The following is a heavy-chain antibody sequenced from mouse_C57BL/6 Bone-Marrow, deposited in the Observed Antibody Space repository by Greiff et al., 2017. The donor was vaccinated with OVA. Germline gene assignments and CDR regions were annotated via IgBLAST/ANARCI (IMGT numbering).Heavy chain of an antibody. V-gene: IGHV1-61*01. D-gene: IGHD3-1*01. J-gene: IGHJ3*01. CDR2: IYPSDSET. CDR3: AREGYRAWFAY. Sequence: QVQLQQPGAELVRPGSSVKLSCKASGYTFTSYWMDWVKQRPGQGLEWIGNIYPSDSETPYNQKFKDKATLTVDKSSSTAYMQLSSLTSEDSAVYYCAREGYRAWFAYWGQGTLVTVSA. CDR1: GYTFTSYW.